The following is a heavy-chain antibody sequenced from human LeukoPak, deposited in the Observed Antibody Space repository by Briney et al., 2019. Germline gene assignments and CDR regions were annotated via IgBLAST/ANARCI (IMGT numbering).Heavy chain of an antibody. CDR1: GFTFSSYA. Sequence: PGGSLRLSCAASGFTFSSYAISWVRQAPGKGLEWVSTITSSGGTMFYAASVKGRFTVSRDNPKNTLYLQMNNLRAEDTAVYYCARARGYSGPGIYWGQGTLVTVSS. CDR2: ITSSGGTM. J-gene: IGHJ4*02. V-gene: IGHV3-23*01. CDR3: ARARGYSGPGIY. D-gene: IGHD5-12*01.